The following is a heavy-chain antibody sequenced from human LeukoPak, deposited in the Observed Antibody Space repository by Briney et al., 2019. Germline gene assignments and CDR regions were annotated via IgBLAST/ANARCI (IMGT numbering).Heavy chain of an antibody. CDR2: IRYDGSNK. CDR1: GFTFSSYG. Sequence: PGGSLRLSCAASGFTFSSYGMHWVRQATGKGLEWVAFIRYDGSNKYYADSVKGRFTISRDNSKNTLYLQMNSLRAEDTAVYYCAKALGSVSRDSSSWYFDYWGQGTLVTVSS. D-gene: IGHD6-6*01. CDR3: AKALGSVSRDSSSWYFDY. V-gene: IGHV3-30*02. J-gene: IGHJ4*02.